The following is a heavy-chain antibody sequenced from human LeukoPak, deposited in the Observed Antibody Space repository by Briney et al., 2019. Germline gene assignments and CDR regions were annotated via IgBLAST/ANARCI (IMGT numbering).Heavy chain of an antibody. Sequence: SETLSLTCTVSGGSISSSSYYWGWIRQPPGKGLEWIGSIYYSGSTYYNPSLKSRVTISVDTSKNQFSLKLSSVTAADTAVYYCARQRGYCTNGVCYTWYFDYWGQGTLVTVPS. V-gene: IGHV4-39*01. J-gene: IGHJ4*02. D-gene: IGHD2-8*01. CDR3: ARQRGYCTNGVCYTWYFDY. CDR1: GGSISSSSYY. CDR2: IYYSGST.